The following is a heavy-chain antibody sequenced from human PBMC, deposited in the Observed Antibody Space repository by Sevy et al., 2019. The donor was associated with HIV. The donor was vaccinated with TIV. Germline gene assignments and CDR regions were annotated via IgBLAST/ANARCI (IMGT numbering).Heavy chain of an antibody. D-gene: IGHD5-18*01. CDR3: ARVRYNYGSFYFDY. V-gene: IGHV3-11*01. J-gene: IGHJ4*02. CDR1: TFTFSDYY. Sequence: GGSLRLSCAASTFTFSDYYMTWIRQAPGKGLESVSYISSGGSRIYYADSVKGRFTISRDNAKNSLYLNMNSLRAEDTAVYYCARVRYNYGSFYFDYWGQGTLVTVSS. CDR2: ISSGGSRI.